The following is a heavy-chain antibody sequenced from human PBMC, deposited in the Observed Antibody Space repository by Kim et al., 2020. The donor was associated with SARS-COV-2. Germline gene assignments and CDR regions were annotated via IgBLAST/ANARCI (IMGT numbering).Heavy chain of an antibody. J-gene: IGHJ4*02. D-gene: IGHD5-18*01. V-gene: IGHV1-2*06. Sequence: ASVKVSCKASGYTFTVNYIHWVRQAPGQGLEWMGRINPTSGGTNYAQQFRGRVTMTRDASITTAYMELSGLRSDDTAIYYCVIEGIVETAMVTDYWGQGTRVTVSS. CDR3: VIEGIVETAMVTDY. CDR1: GYTFTVNY. CDR2: INPTSGGT.